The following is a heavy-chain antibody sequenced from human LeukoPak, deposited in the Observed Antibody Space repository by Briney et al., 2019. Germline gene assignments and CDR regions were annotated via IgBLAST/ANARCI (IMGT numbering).Heavy chain of an antibody. J-gene: IGHJ4*02. V-gene: IGHV3-23*01. Sequence: GGSLRPSCAASGFTFSSYDMSWVRQAPGKGLEWVSGISGSGGSTDYADSVKGRFTISRDNSKKTLFLQLNSLRAEDTAVYYCAKDARRTNGWYYFDYWGQGALVTVSS. CDR1: GFTFSSYD. CDR3: AKDARRTNGWYYFDY. CDR2: ISGSGGST. D-gene: IGHD6-19*01.